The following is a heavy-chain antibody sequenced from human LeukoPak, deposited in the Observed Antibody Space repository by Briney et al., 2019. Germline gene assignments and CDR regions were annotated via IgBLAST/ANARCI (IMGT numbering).Heavy chain of an antibody. CDR3: ARSTYSSGPDWYFDL. J-gene: IGHJ2*01. V-gene: IGHV3-53*01. D-gene: IGHD3-22*01. CDR2: IYSGGST. CDR1: GFTFSSYG. Sequence: GGSLRLSCAASGFTFSSYGMHWVRQAPGKGLEWASVIYSGGSTYYADSVKGRFTISRDNSKNTLYLQMNSLRAEDTAVYYCARSTYSSGPDWYFDLWGRGTLVTVSS.